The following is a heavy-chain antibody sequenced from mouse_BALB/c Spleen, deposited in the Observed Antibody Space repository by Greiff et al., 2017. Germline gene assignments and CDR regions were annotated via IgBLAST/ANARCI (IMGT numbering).Heavy chain of an antibody. CDR2: IDPENGNT. CDR3: ARDGNYYFDN. J-gene: IGHJ2*01. D-gene: IGHD2-1*01. Sequence: VQLQQSGAELVRPGALVKLSCKASGFNIKDYYMHWVKQRPEQGLEWIGWIDPENGNTIYDPKFQGKASITADTSSNTAYLQLSSLTSEDTAVYYCARDGNYYFDNWGRGTTLTVSS. V-gene: IGHV14-1*02. CDR1: GFNIKDYY.